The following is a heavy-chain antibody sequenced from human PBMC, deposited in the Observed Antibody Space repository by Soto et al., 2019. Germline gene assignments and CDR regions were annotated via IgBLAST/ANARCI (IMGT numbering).Heavy chain of an antibody. J-gene: IGHJ4*02. CDR3: ARDIVFEDSSDNVAGY. CDR2: ISADNGIT. D-gene: IGHD3-22*01. CDR1: GYSFTSYG. V-gene: IGHV1-18*01. Sequence: ASVKVSCKASGYSFTSYGFSWVRQAPGQGLEWMGWISADNGITNYAQKFQGRVTMTTDTYATTAYMELRSLTFDDTATYYCARDIVFEDSSDNVAGYWGQGTLVTVSS.